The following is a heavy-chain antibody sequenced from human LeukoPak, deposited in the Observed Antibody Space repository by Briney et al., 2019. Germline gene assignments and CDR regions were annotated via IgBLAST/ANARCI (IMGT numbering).Heavy chain of an antibody. CDR1: GFTFSSYA. Sequence: GGSLRLSCAASGFTFSSYAMHWVRQAPGKGLEWVAVISYDGSNKYYADSVKGRFTISRDNAKNTVYLQMNSLRAEDTGVYYCARTTYTSSRFDFWGQGTLVTVSS. V-gene: IGHV3-30*04. J-gene: IGHJ4*02. CDR2: ISYDGSNK. CDR3: ARTTYTSSRFDF. D-gene: IGHD6-13*01.